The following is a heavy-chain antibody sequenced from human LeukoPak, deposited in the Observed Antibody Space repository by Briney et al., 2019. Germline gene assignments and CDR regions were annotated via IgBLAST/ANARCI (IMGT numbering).Heavy chain of an antibody. Sequence: GGSLRLSCAAPGFTFSGSAMYWVRQASGKGLGWVGRIRSKANNYATAYAASMKGRFTISRDDSKNTAFLQMNSLKTEDTAVYYCTTLVEPELGIPTDYWGQGTLVTVSS. J-gene: IGHJ4*02. V-gene: IGHV3-73*01. CDR1: GFTFSGSA. CDR3: TTLVEPELGIPTDY. D-gene: IGHD6-13*01. CDR2: IRSKANNYAT.